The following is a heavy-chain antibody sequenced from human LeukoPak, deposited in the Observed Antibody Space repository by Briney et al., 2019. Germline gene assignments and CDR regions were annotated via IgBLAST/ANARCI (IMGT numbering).Heavy chain of an antibody. D-gene: IGHD2-21*01. CDR1: GFTFSSYA. CDR2: ISGTGGTT. CDR3: ASYSRSLEQ. Sequence: GGSLRLSCAASGFTFSSYAMSWVRQAPGKGLEWVSGISGTGGTTYYADSVKGRFTISRDNSKNTLCLQMNSLRAEDTAIYYCASYSRSLEQWGQGTLVTVSS. J-gene: IGHJ4*02. V-gene: IGHV3-23*01.